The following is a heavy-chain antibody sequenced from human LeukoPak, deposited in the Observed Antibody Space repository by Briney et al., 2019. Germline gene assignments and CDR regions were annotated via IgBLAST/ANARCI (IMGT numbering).Heavy chain of an antibody. Sequence: SETLSLTCTVSGGSISSYYWSWIRQPPGKGLEWIGYVFQSGSTNYNPSLKSRVTISVDTSKNQFSLKLTSVPAADTAVYYCARVGTMTLWYFDLWGRGTLVTVSS. J-gene: IGHJ2*01. CDR3: ARVGTMTLWYFDL. D-gene: IGHD3-22*01. V-gene: IGHV4-59*08. CDR1: GGSISSYY. CDR2: VFQSGST.